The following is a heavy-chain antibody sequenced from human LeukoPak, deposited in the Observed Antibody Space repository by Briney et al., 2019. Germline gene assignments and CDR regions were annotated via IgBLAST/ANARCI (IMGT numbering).Heavy chain of an antibody. Sequence: SQTLSLTCTVSGGSISSGGYYWSWIRQPPGKGLEWIGYIFHSGSTYYNPSLKSRVTISVDRSKNQSSLKLSSVTAADTAVYYCARALDSGSGGLRFDYWGQGTLVTVSS. J-gene: IGHJ4*02. V-gene: IGHV4-30-2*01. CDR3: ARALDSGSGGLRFDY. CDR1: GGSISSGGYY. D-gene: IGHD1-26*01. CDR2: IFHSGST.